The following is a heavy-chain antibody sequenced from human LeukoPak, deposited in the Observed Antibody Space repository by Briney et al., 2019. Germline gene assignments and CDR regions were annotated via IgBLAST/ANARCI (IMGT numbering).Heavy chain of an antibody. CDR2: IYSRVT. V-gene: IGHV4-4*07. CDR3: ARDAGTTGEVKFDP. J-gene: IGHJ5*02. Sequence: KPSETLSLTCSVSGGSISSYYLSWIRQPPGKGLEWIGRIYSRVTTYNPSLKSRVTMSADTSRNHVSLTLNSVTAADTAVYYCARDAGTTGEVKFDPWGQGTLVTVSS. CDR1: GGSISSYY. D-gene: IGHD4-17*01.